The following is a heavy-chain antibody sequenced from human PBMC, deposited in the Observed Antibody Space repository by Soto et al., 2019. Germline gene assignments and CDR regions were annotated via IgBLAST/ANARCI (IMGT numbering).Heavy chain of an antibody. CDR1: GGSISSSSYY. Sequence: SETLSITCTVSGGSISSSSYYWGWIRQPPGKGLEWIGSIYYSGSTYYNPSLKSRVTISVDTSKNQFSLKLSSVTAADTAVYYCARHFQDFWSGYHTLYYYYYGMDVWGQGTTVTVSS. D-gene: IGHD3-3*01. CDR3: ARHFQDFWSGYHTLYYYYYGMDV. V-gene: IGHV4-39*01. J-gene: IGHJ6*02. CDR2: IYYSGST.